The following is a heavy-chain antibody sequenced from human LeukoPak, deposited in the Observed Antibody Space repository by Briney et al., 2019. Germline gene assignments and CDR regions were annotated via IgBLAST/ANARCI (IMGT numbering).Heavy chain of an antibody. D-gene: IGHD3-9*01. Sequence: GGSLRLSCAASGFTFSSDEMNWVRQAPGKGLEWVAYISSSGSTIYYADSVNVRFTISRYNAKNTRYLQMNTVRDEDTAVSSCERDLRYFGLDYWGQGTLVTVSS. J-gene: IGHJ4*02. CDR2: ISSSGSTI. CDR3: ERDLRYFGLDY. V-gene: IGHV3-48*03. CDR1: GFTFSSDE.